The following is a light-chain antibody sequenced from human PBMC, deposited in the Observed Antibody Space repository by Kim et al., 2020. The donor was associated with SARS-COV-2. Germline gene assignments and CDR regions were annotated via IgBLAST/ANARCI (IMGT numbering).Light chain of an antibody. J-gene: IGKJ2*01. CDR1: QTVLYNSNNKNY. CDR2: WAS. CDR3: QQNYSTPPN. Sequence: DIVMTQSPDSLAVSLGERATLNCKSSQTVLYNSNNKNYLAWYQQKPGQAPKLLIYWASIRESGVSDRFSGSGAETDFTLTISSLQAEDVAVYYCQQNYSTPPNFGQWTKLEI. V-gene: IGKV4-1*01.